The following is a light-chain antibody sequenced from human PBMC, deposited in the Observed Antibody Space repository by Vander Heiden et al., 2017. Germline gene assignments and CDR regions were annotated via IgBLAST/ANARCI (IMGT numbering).Light chain of an antibody. J-gene: IGLJ1*01. CDR2: GAT. Sequence: QSVLTQPPSVSGAPGQRITIPCTGNRSNIGAGFDLHWYQQPPGAAPKLLIYGATNRPSGVPDRFSGSKSGASASLAITGLQADDEADYYCQSYDDGLSTYVFGSGTKVTVL. CDR1: RSNIGAGFD. CDR3: QSYDDGLSTYV. V-gene: IGLV1-40*01.